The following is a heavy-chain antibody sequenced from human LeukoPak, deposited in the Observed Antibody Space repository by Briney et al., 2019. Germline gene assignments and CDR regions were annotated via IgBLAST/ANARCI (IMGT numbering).Heavy chain of an antibody. CDR3: ARGIEALLWSRDYMDV. CDR1: GYTFTGYY. J-gene: IGHJ6*03. CDR2: INPNSGGT. V-gene: IGHV1-2*02. D-gene: IGHD3-10*01. Sequence: VASVKVSCKASGYTFTGYYMHWVRQAPGQGLEWMGWINPNSGGTNYAQKFQGRVTMTRDTSISTAYMELSRLRSDDTAVYYCARGIEALLWSRDYMDVWGKGTTVTVSS.